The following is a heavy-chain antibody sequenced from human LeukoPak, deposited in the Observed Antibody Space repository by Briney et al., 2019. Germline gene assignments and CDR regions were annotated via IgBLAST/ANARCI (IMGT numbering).Heavy chain of an antibody. CDR3: APQQTYSPYNWFDP. CDR1: GFTISNYR. J-gene: IGHJ5*02. Sequence: SGGSLRLSCVGSGFTISNYRMHWVRQAPGTGLVWVSRIHPDGTITTYADSVKGRFTISRDNAKNTLYLQMNSLRAEDTAVYYCAPQQTYSPYNWFDPWGQGTLVTVSS. D-gene: IGHD5-12*01. V-gene: IGHV3-74*03. CDR2: IHPDGTIT.